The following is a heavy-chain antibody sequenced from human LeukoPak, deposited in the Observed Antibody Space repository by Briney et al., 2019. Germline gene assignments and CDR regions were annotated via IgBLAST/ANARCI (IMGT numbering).Heavy chain of an antibody. V-gene: IGHV3-66*01. Sequence: GGSLRLSCAASGFTVSSNYMSWVRQAPGKGLEWVSVIYSGGSTYYADSVKGRFTISRDNSKNTLYLQMNSLRAEDTAVYYCAKMVKRRGYSYALRMDAFDIWGQGTMVTVSS. J-gene: IGHJ3*02. D-gene: IGHD5-18*01. CDR2: IYSGGST. CDR3: AKMVKRRGYSYALRMDAFDI. CDR1: GFTVSSNY.